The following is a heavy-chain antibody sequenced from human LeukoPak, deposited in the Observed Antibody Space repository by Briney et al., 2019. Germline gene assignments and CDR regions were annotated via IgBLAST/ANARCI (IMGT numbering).Heavy chain of an antibody. V-gene: IGHV3-23*01. J-gene: IGHJ4*02. CDR1: GFTFSSYA. Sequence: GGSLRLSCAGSGFTFSSYAMSWVRQAPGKGLEWVSAISGSYGSTYYADSVKGRFTISRDNSKNTLYLQMNSLRAEDTAVYYCARVGLDLAYCGGDCYFDYWGQGTLVTVSS. CDR2: ISGSYGST. D-gene: IGHD2-21*02. CDR3: ARVGLDLAYCGGDCYFDY.